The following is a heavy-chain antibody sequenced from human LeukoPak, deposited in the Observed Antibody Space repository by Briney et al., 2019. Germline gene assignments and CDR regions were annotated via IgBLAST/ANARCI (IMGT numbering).Heavy chain of an antibody. CDR3: ARGILGYYYFDL. CDR1: GGSFSGYY. J-gene: IGHJ2*01. V-gene: IGHV4-34*01. Sequence: PSETLSLICVVSGGSFSGYYWSWIRQAPGKGLEWIGEIHHRGATNYKPSLRSRVTISGDTSKNQFSLTLTSVTAADTAVYYCARGILGYYYFDLWGRGTLVTVSS. CDR2: IHHRGAT. D-gene: IGHD3-22*01.